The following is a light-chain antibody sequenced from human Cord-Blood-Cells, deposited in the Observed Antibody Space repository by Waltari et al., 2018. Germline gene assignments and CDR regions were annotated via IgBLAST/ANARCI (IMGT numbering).Light chain of an antibody. Sequence: EIVLTQSPATLSLSPGERATLSCRASQSVSSYLAWYQQKPGQAPRLLIYDASNRATGIPARFSVSGSGTDFTLTISSLEPEDFAVYYGQQRSNWPPMYTFGQGTKLEIK. V-gene: IGKV3-11*01. CDR1: QSVSSY. CDR3: QQRSNWPPMYT. J-gene: IGKJ2*01. CDR2: DAS.